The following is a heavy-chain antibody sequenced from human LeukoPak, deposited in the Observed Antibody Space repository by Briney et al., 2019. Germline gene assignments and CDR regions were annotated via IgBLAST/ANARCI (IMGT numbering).Heavy chain of an antibody. J-gene: IGHJ4*02. D-gene: IGHD4-17*01. V-gene: IGHV3-21*01. CDR3: ARDLHTVTVTTFLDY. Sequence: PGGSLRLSCAASGFTFSSYSMNWVRQAPGKGLEWVSSISSSSSYVYYADSVKGRFTISRDNAKNSLYLQMNSLRAEDTAVYYCARDLHTVTVTTFLDYWGQGTLVTVSS. CDR2: ISSSSSYV. CDR1: GFTFSSYS.